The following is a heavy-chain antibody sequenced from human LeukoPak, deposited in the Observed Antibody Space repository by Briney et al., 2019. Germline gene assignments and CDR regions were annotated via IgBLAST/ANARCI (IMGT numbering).Heavy chain of an antibody. Sequence: ASVKVSCKASGYTFTSYYMHWVRQAPGQGLEWMGIINPSGGSTSYAQKFQGRVTMTRDMSTSTVYMELSSLRSEDTAVYYCAVVDTAMVGDYWGQGTLVTVSS. CDR1: GYTFTSYY. V-gene: IGHV1-46*03. CDR3: AVVDTAMVGDY. CDR2: INPSGGST. J-gene: IGHJ4*02. D-gene: IGHD5-18*01.